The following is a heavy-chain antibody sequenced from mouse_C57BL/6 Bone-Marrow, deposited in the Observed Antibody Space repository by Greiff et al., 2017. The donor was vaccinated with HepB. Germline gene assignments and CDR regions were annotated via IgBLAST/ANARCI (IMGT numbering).Heavy chain of an antibody. CDR2: INPNNGGT. V-gene: IGHV1-22*01. CDR3: APNYYGSSWFAY. Sequence: VQLQQSGPELVKPGASVKMSCKASGYTFTDYNMHWVKQSHGKSLEWIGYINPNNGGTSYNQKFKGKATLTVNKSSSTAYMELRSLTSEDSAVYYCAPNYYGSSWFAYWGQGTLVTVSA. D-gene: IGHD1-1*01. CDR1: GYTFTDYN. J-gene: IGHJ3*01.